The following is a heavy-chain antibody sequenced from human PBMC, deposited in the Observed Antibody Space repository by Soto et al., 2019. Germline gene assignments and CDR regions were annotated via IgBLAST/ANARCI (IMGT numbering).Heavy chain of an antibody. D-gene: IGHD3-3*01. CDR3: ARARTIFGVGRYYYYGMDV. CDR1: GYSFTSYW. CDR2: IYPGDSDT. J-gene: IGHJ6*02. Sequence: GESLKISCKGSGYSFTSYWIGWVRQMPGKGLEWMGIIYPGDSDTRYSPSFQGQVTISADKSISTAYLQWSSLKASDTAMYYCARARTIFGVGRYYYYGMDVWGQGTTVTVSS. V-gene: IGHV5-51*01.